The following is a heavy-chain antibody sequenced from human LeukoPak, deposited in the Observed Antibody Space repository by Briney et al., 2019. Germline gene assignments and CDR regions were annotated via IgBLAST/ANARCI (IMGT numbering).Heavy chain of an antibody. CDR1: GFTCSSYA. J-gene: IGHJ4*02. V-gene: IGHV3-23*01. Sequence: GGPLRLSGAASGFTCSSYAMSWVRQAPGKGLEWVSTISGSGGSTYYADSVKGRFTISRDNSKNTLYLLMNTLRAEDTAVYYCAKERHDCSGGSCYFPFDYWGQGTLVTVSS. D-gene: IGHD2-15*01. CDR2: ISGSGGST. CDR3: AKERHDCSGGSCYFPFDY.